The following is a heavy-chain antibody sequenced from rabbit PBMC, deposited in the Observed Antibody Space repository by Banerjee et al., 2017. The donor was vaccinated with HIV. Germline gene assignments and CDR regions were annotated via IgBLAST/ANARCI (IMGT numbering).Heavy chain of an antibody. CDR3: ARELDGVIGWNFGW. V-gene: IGHV1S45*01. CDR2: INAITGGA. D-gene: IGHD1-1*01. CDR1: GFDFSDKAV. Sequence: QEQLVESGGGLVQPEGSLTLTCKASGFDFSDKAVMCWVRQAPGKGLQWIACINAITGGAVYAPWAKGRFTFTKTSSPTVTLQMTSLTAADTATYFCARELDGVIGWNFGWWGPGSLVTVS. J-gene: IGHJ4*01.